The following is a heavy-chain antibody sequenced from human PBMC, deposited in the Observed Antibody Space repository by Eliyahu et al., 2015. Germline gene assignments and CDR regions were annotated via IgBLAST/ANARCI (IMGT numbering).Heavy chain of an antibody. CDR3: ARDSSGWYGAIDY. CDR1: XXSIXTYY. Sequence: QVQLQESGPGLVKPSXTLSLXCTVPXXSIXTYYWSWIRQPPGKGLGWXGYIYYSGSTNYNPSLKSRATISVDTSKNQFSLKLSSVTAADTAVYYCARDSSGWYGAIDYWGQGTLVTVSS. V-gene: IGHV4-59*01. D-gene: IGHD6-19*01. CDR2: IYYSGST. J-gene: IGHJ4*02.